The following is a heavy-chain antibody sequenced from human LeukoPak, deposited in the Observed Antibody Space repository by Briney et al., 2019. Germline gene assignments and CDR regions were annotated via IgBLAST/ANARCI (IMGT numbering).Heavy chain of an antibody. CDR1: GFTFSSYA. CDR2: ISSSSYI. CDR3: ARRNFDWQDAFDI. Sequence: GGSLRLSCAASGFTFSSYAMSWVRQAPGKGLEWVSSISSSSYIYYADSVKGRFTISRDNAKNSLYLQMNSLRAEDTAMYYCARRNFDWQDAFDIWGQGTMVTVSS. V-gene: IGHV3-21*01. J-gene: IGHJ3*02. D-gene: IGHD3-9*01.